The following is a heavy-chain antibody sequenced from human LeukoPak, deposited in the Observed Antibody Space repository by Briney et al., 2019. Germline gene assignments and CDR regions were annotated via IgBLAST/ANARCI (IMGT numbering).Heavy chain of an antibody. CDR3: VRDSRHISD. Sequence: GGSLRLSCAASGFTFSREWMHWVRQAPGKGLIWVSHINFDGSGTAYADSVKGRFTISRDNAKNTLYLQMTSLRAEDTAVYYCVRDSRHISDWGQGTLVTVSS. CDR2: INFDGSGT. J-gene: IGHJ4*02. D-gene: IGHD6-19*01. V-gene: IGHV3-74*01. CDR1: GFTFSREW.